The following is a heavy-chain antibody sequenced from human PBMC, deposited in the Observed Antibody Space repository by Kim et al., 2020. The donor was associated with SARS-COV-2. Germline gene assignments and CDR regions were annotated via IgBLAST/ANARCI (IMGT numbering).Heavy chain of an antibody. CDR3: ARNYYGSGSWSAFDI. Sequence: ASVKVSCKASGYTFTSYYVHWVRQAPGQGLEWMGIINPNVGSTSYAQNFQGRVTMTRDTSTSTVYMELSSLRSEDTAVYYCARNYYGSGSWSAFDIWGQGTMVTVSS. D-gene: IGHD3-10*01. J-gene: IGHJ3*02. CDR1: GYTFTSYY. V-gene: IGHV1-46*01. CDR2: INPNVGST.